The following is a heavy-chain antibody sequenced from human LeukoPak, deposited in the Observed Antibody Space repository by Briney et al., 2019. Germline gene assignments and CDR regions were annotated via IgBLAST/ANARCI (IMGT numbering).Heavy chain of an antibody. CDR3: ARHYWFDP. J-gene: IGHJ5*02. CDR1: GGSISSYY. V-gene: IGHV4-59*08. CDR2: IYYSGST. Sequence: SETLSLTCTVSGGSISSYYWSWIRQPPGKGLEWIGYIYYSGSTNYNPSLKSRVTISVDTSKNQFSLKLSSVTAADTAVYYCARHYWFDPWGQGTLVTVSS.